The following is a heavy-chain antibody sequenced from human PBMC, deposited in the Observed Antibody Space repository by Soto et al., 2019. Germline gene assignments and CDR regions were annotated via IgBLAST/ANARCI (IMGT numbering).Heavy chain of an antibody. CDR2: INHSGST. D-gene: IGHD3-10*01. V-gene: IGHV4-34*01. J-gene: IGHJ6*03. CDR3: ARVKSGMVRGVIPYYYYYMDV. Sequence: QVQLQQWGAGLWKPSETLSLTCAVYGGSFSGYYWSWIRQPPGKGLEWIGEINHSGSTNYNPSLKSRVTISVDTSKSQFSLKLNSVTAADTAVYYCARVKSGMVRGVIPYYYYYMDVWGKGTTVTVSS. CDR1: GGSFSGYY.